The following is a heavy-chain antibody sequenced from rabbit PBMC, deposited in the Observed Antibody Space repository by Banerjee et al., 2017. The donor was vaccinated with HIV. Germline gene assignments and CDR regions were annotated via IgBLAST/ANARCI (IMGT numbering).Heavy chain of an antibody. V-gene: IGHV1S40*01. CDR1: GFSFNEFSFNSGYD. CDR3: ARDLDGVIGWNFGW. CDR2: AYAGSSDST. Sequence: QSLEESGGGLVKPGASLTLTCKASGFSFNEFSFNSGYDMCWVRQAPGKGLEWVACAYAGSSDSTYSATWAKGRFTISKTSSTTVTVQMTSLTAADTATCFCARDLDGVIGWNFGWWGPGTLVTVS. D-gene: IGHD1-1*01. J-gene: IGHJ4*01.